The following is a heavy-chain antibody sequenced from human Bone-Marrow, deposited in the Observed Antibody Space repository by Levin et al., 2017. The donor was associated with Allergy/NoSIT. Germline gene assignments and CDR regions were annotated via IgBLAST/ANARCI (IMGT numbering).Heavy chain of an antibody. J-gene: IGHJ4*02. CDR1: GYTFTNYH. Sequence: GESLKISCKASGYTFTNYHIFWLRQATGQGLEWMGRMDPTSGDTTYAQRFQGRVAMTRDTSISTVYMELSGLRSEDTAVYYCANNGLGQWTGFDYWGQGTLVTVSS. D-gene: IGHD6-19*01. V-gene: IGHV1-8*01. CDR3: ANNGLGQWTGFDY. CDR2: MDPTSGDT.